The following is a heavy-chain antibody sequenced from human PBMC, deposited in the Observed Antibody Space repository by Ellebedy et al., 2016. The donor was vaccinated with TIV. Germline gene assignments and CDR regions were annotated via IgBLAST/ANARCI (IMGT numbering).Heavy chain of an antibody. J-gene: IGHJ6*02. V-gene: IGHV3-48*01. CDR2: ISSGSSSI. D-gene: IGHD6-19*01. CDR1: GFTFSLYS. CDR3: ARDFRQWLAQGDALDV. Sequence: GESLKISCAASGFTFSLYSMNWVRQAPGKGLEWISYISSGSSSIYYADSVKGRFTIIRDNDKNLLYLQMSGLRVEDTAVYYCARDFRQWLAQGDALDVWGQGTTVTVSS.